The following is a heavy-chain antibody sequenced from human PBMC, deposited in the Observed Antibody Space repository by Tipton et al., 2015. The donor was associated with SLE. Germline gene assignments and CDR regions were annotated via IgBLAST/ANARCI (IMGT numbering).Heavy chain of an antibody. Sequence: TLSLTCTVSGGSIRSAGYSWSCIRQPPGKSLECIGYIYQSGNTYYNPSLKSRVTISVDRSKNQFSLKLSSVTASDTAVYFCWGSSYSGMYEWRHGTTVPVSS. D-gene: IGHD2-21*01. CDR3: WGSSYSGMYE. V-gene: IGHV4-30-2*01. J-gene: IGHJ6*02. CDR1: GGSIRSAGYS. CDR2: IYQSGNT.